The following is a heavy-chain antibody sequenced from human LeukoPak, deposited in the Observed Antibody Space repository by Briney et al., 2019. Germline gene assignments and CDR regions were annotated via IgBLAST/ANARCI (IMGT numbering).Heavy chain of an antibody. D-gene: IGHD6-19*01. CDR1: GGSISSSSYY. V-gene: IGHV4-39*07. CDR3: AREYTLYRSGWFLDY. J-gene: IGHJ4*02. CDR2: IYYSGST. Sequence: RSSETLSLTCTVSGGSISSSSYYWGWIRQPPGKGLEWIGSIYYSGSTYYNPSLKSRVTISVDTSKNQFSLKLSSVTAADTAMYYCAREYTLYRSGWFLDYWGQGTVVTVSS.